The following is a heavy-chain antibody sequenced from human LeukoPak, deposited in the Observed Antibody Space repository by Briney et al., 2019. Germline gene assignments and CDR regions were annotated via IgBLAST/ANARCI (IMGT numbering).Heavy chain of an antibody. V-gene: IGHV1-24*01. CDR2: FDPEDGET. Sequence: GASVKVSRKVSGYTLTELSIHWVGQASGKGVAGMGGFDPEDGETIYAQKFQGRVTMTEDTSTDTAYMELSSLRSEDTAVYYCATVDDSSGYYSTYFDYWGQGTLVTVSS. J-gene: IGHJ4*02. CDR3: ATVDDSSGYYSTYFDY. D-gene: IGHD3-22*01. CDR1: GYTLTELS.